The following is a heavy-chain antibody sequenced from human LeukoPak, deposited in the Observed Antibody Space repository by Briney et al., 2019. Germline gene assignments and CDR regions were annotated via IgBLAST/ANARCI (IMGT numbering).Heavy chain of an antibody. CDR2: ISSGGGST. V-gene: IGHV3-23*01. CDR3: AKAPVTSCRGAYCYPFDS. Sequence: GGSLRLSCAASGFTFSNYAMSWVRQAPGKGLEWVSAISSGGGSTYYADSVKGRFTISRDNSKNTLYLQMNSLRAEDAAVYFCAKAPVTSCRGAYCYPFDSWGQGTLVTVSS. J-gene: IGHJ4*02. CDR1: GFTFSNYA. D-gene: IGHD2-21*01.